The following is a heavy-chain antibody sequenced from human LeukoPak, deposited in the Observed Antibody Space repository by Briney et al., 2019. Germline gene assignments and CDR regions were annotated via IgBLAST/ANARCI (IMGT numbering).Heavy chain of an antibody. CDR3: ARVGYDSSGYYFRGYYYMDV. J-gene: IGHJ6*03. Sequence: PSETLSLTCTVSGGSISSGGYYWSWIRQHPGKGLEWIGYIYYSGSTYDNPSLKSRVTISVDTSKNQFSLKLSSVTAADTAVYYCARVGYDSSGYYFRGYYYMDVWGKGTTVTVSS. D-gene: IGHD3-22*01. CDR1: GGSISSGGYY. CDR2: IYYSGST. V-gene: IGHV4-31*03.